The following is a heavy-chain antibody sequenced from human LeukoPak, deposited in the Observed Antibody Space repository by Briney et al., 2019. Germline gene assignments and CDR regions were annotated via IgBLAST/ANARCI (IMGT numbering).Heavy chain of an antibody. Sequence: PGGSLRLSCAASGFTFSSYSMNWVRQAPGKGLEWVSSISSSSSYIYYADSVKGRFTISRDNAKNSLYLQMNSLRAEDTAVYYCARDGVQYYDYVWGTPFDYWGQGTLVTVSS. V-gene: IGHV3-21*01. CDR1: GFTFSSYS. CDR3: ARDGVQYYDYVWGTPFDY. CDR2: ISSSSSYI. J-gene: IGHJ4*02. D-gene: IGHD3-16*01.